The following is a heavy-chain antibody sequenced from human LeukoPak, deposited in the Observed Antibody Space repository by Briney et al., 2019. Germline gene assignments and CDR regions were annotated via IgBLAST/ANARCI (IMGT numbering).Heavy chain of an antibody. V-gene: IGHV1-2*02. J-gene: IGHJ4*02. CDR1: GYTFTGYY. CDR3: ARGITMVRGLYYFDY. CDR2: INPNSGGT. D-gene: IGHD3-10*01. Sequence: ASVKVSCKASGYTFTGYYMHWVRQAPGQGLEWMGWINPNSGGTNYAQKFQGRVTMTRDTSISTACMELSRLRSDDTAVYYCARGITMVRGLYYFDYWGQGTLVTVSS.